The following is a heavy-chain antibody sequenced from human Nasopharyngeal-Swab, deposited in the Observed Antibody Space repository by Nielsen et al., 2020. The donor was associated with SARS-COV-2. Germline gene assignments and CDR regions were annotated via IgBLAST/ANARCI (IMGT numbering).Heavy chain of an antibody. CDR2: IWYDGSNK. Sequence: GESLKISCAASGFTVSSNYLSWVRQAPGKGLEWVAVIWYDGSNKYYADSVKGRFTISRDNSKNTLYLQMNSLRAEDTAVYYCARVGDDYETAHGMDVWGQGTTVTVSS. CDR1: GFTVSSNY. CDR3: ARVGDDYETAHGMDV. J-gene: IGHJ6*02. V-gene: IGHV3-33*08. D-gene: IGHD4-17*01.